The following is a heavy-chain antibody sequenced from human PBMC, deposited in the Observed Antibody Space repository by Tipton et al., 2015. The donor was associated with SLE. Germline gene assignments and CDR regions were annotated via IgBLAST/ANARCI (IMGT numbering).Heavy chain of an antibody. V-gene: IGHV4-34*01. CDR3: AKDYNHDNADYN. CDR1: GGPFGGYY. D-gene: IGHD4-17*01. Sequence: TLSLTCSIYGGPFGGYYWSWIRQPPGKGLEWIGSIYYSGSTNSNPSLKSRVTISVDKSKNQFSLKLSSVTVADTAVYYCAKDYNHDNADYNWGQGTLVIVSS. CDR2: IYYSGST. J-gene: IGHJ4*02.